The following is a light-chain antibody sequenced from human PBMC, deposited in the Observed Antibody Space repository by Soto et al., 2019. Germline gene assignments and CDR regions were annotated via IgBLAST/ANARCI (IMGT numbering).Light chain of an antibody. CDR2: AAS. V-gene: IGKV1-9*01. CDR1: QGISSY. Sequence: IRMTQSPSSLSASTGDRVTITCRASQGISSYLAWYQQKPGKAPKLLIYAASTLQSGVPLRFSGSGSGTSFTLTISSLQPEDFATYYCQQLLSYPITFGQGTRLEIK. J-gene: IGKJ5*01. CDR3: QQLLSYPIT.